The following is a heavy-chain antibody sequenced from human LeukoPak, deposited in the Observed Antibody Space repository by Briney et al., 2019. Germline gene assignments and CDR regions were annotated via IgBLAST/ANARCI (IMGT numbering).Heavy chain of an antibody. CDR2: IYYSGST. CDR1: GGSISSYY. CDR3: ARAWQLDY. V-gene: IGHV4-59*12. D-gene: IGHD6-6*01. Sequence: KSSETLSLTCTVSGGSISSYYWSWIRQPPGKGLEWIGYIYYSGSTNYNPSLKSRVTISVDTSKNQFSLKLSSVAAAYTAVYYCARAWQLDYWGQGTLVTVSS. J-gene: IGHJ4*02.